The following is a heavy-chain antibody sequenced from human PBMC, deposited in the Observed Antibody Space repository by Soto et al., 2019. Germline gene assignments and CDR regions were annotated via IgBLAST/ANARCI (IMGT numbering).Heavy chain of an antibody. CDR1: GGSISSGGYY. D-gene: IGHD6-13*01. Sequence: QVQLQESGPGLVKPSQTLSLTCTVSGGSISSGGYYWSWIRQHPGKGMEWIGYIYYSGSTYYNPSLKSRVTISIDTSKNQVSLKRSAVTAADTAVYYCARDAGIAGTSRLASYYYMDVWGKGTTVTVSS. CDR3: ARDAGIAGTSRLASYYYMDV. J-gene: IGHJ6*03. V-gene: IGHV4-31*03. CDR2: IYYSGST.